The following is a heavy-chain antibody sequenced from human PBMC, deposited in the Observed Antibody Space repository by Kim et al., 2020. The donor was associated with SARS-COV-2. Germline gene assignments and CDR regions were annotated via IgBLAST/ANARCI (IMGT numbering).Heavy chain of an antibody. V-gene: IGHV3-11*04. CDR3: GRGRHIVVVTAIFY. J-gene: IGHJ4*02. D-gene: IGHD2-21*02. Sequence: ADSVKVRFTVTRDNAKYSLYLQMNSLRAEDTAVYCCGRGRHIVVVTAIFYWGQGTLVTVSS.